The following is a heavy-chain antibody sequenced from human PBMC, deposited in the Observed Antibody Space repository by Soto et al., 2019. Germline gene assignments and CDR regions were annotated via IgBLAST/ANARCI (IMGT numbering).Heavy chain of an antibody. CDR2: INPNTDDT. J-gene: IGHJ4*02. CDR3: VTGDHLVR. D-gene: IGHD6-6*01. V-gene: IGHV1-2*02. Sequence: QMQLVQSGAEARKPGASVKVSCKTSGYTFTGYYLNWVRQAPGRGLEWVGWINPNTDDTNNAQTFQGRVTMTTATSISTGYMELSGLKTDDTAGYFCVTGDHLVRWGQGTRVNVSS. CDR1: GYTFTGYY.